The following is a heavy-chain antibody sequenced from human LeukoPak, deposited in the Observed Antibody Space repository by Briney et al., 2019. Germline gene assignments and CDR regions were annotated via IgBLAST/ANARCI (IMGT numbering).Heavy chain of an antibody. D-gene: IGHD1-14*01. CDR2: IRYDGTDK. V-gene: IGHV3-30*02. Sequence: PGGSLRLSCAASGFTFSTYGVYWVRQAPGKGLEWVAFIRYDGTDKYYADSVKGRFTISRDNSKNTLFLQMSSLRTEDAAVYYCARERTDYNKASGPQPPSLWGQGTRVTVSS. CDR3: ARERTDYNKASGPQPPSL. J-gene: IGHJ4*02. CDR1: GFTFSTYG.